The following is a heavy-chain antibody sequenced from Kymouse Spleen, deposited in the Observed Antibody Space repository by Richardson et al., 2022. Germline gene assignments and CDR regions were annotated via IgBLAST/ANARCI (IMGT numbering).Heavy chain of an antibody. CDR1: GYSFTSYW. J-gene: IGHJ6*02. D-gene: IGHD3-10*01. CDR2: IYPGDSDT. CDR3: ARSYYGSGSSLYYYYYGMDV. Sequence: EVQLVQSGAEVKKPGESLKISCKGSGYSFTSYWIGWVRQMPGKGLEWMGIIYPGDSDTRYSPSFQGQVTISADKSISTAYLQWSSLKASDTAMYYCARSYYGSGSSLYYYYYGMDVWGQGTTVTVSS. V-gene: IGHV5-51*01.